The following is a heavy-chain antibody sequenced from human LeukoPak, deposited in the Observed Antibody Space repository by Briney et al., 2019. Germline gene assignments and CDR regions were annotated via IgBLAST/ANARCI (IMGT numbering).Heavy chain of an antibody. CDR3: ARVNYGGNRYDY. CDR1: GGTFSSYA. J-gene: IGHJ4*02. V-gene: IGHV1-69*05. D-gene: IGHD4-23*01. Sequence: SVKVSCKASGGTFSSYAISWVRQAPGQGLEWMGGIIPIFGTANYAQKFQGRVTITTDESTSTAYMELSSLRSEDTAVYYCARVNYGGNRYDYWGQGTLVTVSP. CDR2: IIPIFGTA.